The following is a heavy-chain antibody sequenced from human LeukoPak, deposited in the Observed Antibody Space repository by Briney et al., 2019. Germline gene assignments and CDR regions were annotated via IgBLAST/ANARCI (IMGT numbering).Heavy chain of an antibody. CDR1: GGSFSGYY. J-gene: IGHJ5*02. D-gene: IGHD3-10*01. Sequence: SETLSLTCAVYGGSFSGYYWSWIRQPPGKGLEWIGEINHSGSTNYNPSLKSRVTISVDTSKNQFSLKLSSVTAADTAVYYCARGQLLWVGITPSGYNWFDPWGQGTLVTVSS. V-gene: IGHV4-34*01. CDR2: INHSGST. CDR3: ARGQLLWVGITPSGYNWFDP.